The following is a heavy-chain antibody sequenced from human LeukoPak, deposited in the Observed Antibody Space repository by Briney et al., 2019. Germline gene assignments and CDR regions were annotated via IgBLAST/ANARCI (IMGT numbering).Heavy chain of an antibody. CDR2: IYYSGST. J-gene: IGHJ4*02. D-gene: IGHD2-15*01. CDR3: ARVGYCSGGSCSGFDY. CDR1: GYSISSSKW. V-gene: IGHV4-28*01. Sequence: SETLSLTCAVSGYSISSSKWWGWIRQPPGKGLEWIGYIYYSGSTYYNPSLKSRVTMSVDTSKNQFSLKLSSVTAVDTAVYYCARVGYCSGGSCSGFDYWGQRTLVTVSS.